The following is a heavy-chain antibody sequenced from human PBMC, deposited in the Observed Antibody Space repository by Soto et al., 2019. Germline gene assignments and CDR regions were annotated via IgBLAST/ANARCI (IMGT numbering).Heavy chain of an antibody. CDR3: ARDQGANGYYVWYFDL. CDR2: IIPIFGTA. CDR1: GGTFSSYA. D-gene: IGHD4-17*01. V-gene: IGHV1-69*01. J-gene: IGHJ2*01. Sequence: QVQLVQSGAEVKKPGSSVKVSCKASGGTFSSYAISWVRQAPGQGLEWMGGIIPIFGTAHYAQKLQGRVTITADESTSTAYMELSRLRSEDTAVYYCARDQGANGYYVWYFDLWGRGTLVTGSS.